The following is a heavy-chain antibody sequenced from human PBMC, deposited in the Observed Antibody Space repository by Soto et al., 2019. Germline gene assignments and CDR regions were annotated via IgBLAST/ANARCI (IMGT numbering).Heavy chain of an antibody. D-gene: IGHD2-2*01. CDR1: GGSISDDTYY. Sequence: SETLSLTCTVSGGSISDDTYYWGWIRQPPGKGLEWIGSIYYSGTSSYNPSLKSRVTISRDNAKNCLYLQMSSLRVEDTGVYYCAGDDWGPAHIRGQGTQVTVSS. CDR2: IYYSGTS. J-gene: IGHJ4*02. V-gene: IGHV4-39*02. CDR3: AGDDWGPAHI.